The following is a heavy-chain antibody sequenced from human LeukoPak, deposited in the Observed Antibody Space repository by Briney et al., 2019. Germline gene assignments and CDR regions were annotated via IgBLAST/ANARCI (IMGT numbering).Heavy chain of an antibody. J-gene: IGHJ4*02. CDR3: AGAGLDY. V-gene: IGHV3-7*03. Sequence: GGSLRLSCAASGLTFSSYWMSWVRQAPGKGLEWEANIKQDGSQKYYVDSVKGRFTISRDNAKNSLYLQMNSLSAEDTAVYYCAGAGLDYWGQGTLVTVSS. CDR2: IKQDGSQK. CDR1: GLTFSSYW.